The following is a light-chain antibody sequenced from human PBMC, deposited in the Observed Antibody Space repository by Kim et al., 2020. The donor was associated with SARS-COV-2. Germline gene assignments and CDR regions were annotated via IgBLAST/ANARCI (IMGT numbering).Light chain of an antibody. CDR3: QYYTSSFT. CDR1: QSISSSY. CDR2: AAS. Sequence: PGERATLSCRASQSISSSYLAWYKHKPGQAPKLLIYAASSRATGIPDRFSGSGSGTDFTLTISRLEPEDFAVYYCQYYTSSFTFGGGTKVDIK. V-gene: IGKV3-20*01. J-gene: IGKJ4*01.